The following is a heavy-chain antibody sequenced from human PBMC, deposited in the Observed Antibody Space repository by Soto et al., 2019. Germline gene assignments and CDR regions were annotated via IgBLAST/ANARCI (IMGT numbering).Heavy chain of an antibody. Sequence: ETLSLTCTVSGGSISSYYWSGIRQPAGKGLEWIGRIYTSGSTNYNRSLKSRVNMSVDTSKNQFSLKLSSVTAANAAVYYCARNREQLEPYYSYGMDVWGQGTTVTVSS. CDR2: IYTSGST. D-gene: IGHD6-6*01. J-gene: IGHJ6*02. V-gene: IGHV4-4*07. CDR1: GGSISSYY. CDR3: ARNREQLEPYYSYGMDV.